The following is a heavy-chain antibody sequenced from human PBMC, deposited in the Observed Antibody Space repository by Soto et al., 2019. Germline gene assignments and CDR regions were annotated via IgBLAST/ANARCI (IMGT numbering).Heavy chain of an antibody. V-gene: IGHV3-13*01. D-gene: IGHD4-4*01. J-gene: IGHJ5*02. CDR3: ARGRYSNLNQEPKYNWFDP. Sequence: HPRGSLRLSCSASAFTFSSYDMHWVRQATGKGLEWVSAIGTAGDTYYPGSVKGRFTISSENAKNSLYLQMNSLRAGDTAVYYCARGRYSNLNQEPKYNWFDPWGQGTLVTVSS. CDR2: IGTAGDT. CDR1: AFTFSSYD.